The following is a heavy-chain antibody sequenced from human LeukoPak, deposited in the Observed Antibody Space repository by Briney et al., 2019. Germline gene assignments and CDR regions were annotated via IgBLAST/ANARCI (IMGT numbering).Heavy chain of an antibody. D-gene: IGHD2-2*02. J-gene: IGHJ6*02. CDR3: ARGRYCSSTSCYIDYYYGMDV. CDR1: GGSFSGYY. Sequence: PSETLSLTCAVHGGSFSGYYWSWIRQPPGKGLEWIGETNHSGSTNYNPPLKSRVTISVDTSKNQFSLKLSSVTAAGTAVYYCARGRYCSSTSCYIDYYYGMDVWGQGTTVTVSS. CDR2: TNHSGST. V-gene: IGHV4-34*01.